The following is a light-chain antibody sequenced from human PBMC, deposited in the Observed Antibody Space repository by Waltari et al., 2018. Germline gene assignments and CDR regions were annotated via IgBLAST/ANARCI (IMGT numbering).Light chain of an antibody. J-gene: IGLJ2*01. V-gene: IGLV1-51*01. CDR2: AFY. Sequence: QSVLTQSPSVSAAAGQKVTISCSASGSISGFNYVSWYQHVPGTAPKLLIYAFYEGPPGLPARFSESKSGASAALHIAGGQPGGQADYYCGTCDSLMSFFGGGTTVTVL. CDR1: GSISGFNY. CDR3: GTCDSLMSF.